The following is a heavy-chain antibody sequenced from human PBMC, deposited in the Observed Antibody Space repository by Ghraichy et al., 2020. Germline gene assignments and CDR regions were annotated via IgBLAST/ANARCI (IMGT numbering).Heavy chain of an antibody. CDR1: GYTFANYD. J-gene: IGHJ6*02. D-gene: IGHD1-1*01. CDR2: LNPKNGNT. CDR3: AKGPRGWNVDSGMDV. V-gene: IGHV1-8*01. Sequence: ASGKVSCKASGYTFANYDINWVRQAPGQGLEWMGWLNPKNGNTGYAPKFQDRITMTTDTSINSAYMEVSSLTSEDTAVYYCAKGPRGWNVDSGMDVWGQGTTVTVSS.